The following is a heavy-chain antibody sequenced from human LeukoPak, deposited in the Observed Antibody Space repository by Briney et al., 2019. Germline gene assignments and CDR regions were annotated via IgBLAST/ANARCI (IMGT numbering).Heavy chain of an antibody. J-gene: IGHJ4*02. Sequence: GGSLRLSCAASGFTFSSYAMSWVRQAPGKWLEWVSAISGSGGSTYYADSVKGRFTISRDNSKNTLYLQMNSLRAEDTAVYYCARHVVTPGELDYWGQGTLVTVSS. CDR3: ARHVVTPGELDY. V-gene: IGHV3-23*01. CDR2: ISGSGGST. D-gene: IGHD4-23*01. CDR1: GFTFSSYA.